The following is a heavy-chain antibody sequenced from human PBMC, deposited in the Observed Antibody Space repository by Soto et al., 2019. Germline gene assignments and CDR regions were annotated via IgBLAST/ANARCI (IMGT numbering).Heavy chain of an antibody. CDR3: ARDDCSGGSCYPPTGAFDV. CDR2: INPVNGHT. Sequence: QVELVQSGAEEKKPGASVKVSCKASGYTFTTYAMHWVRQAPGQRLEWMGWINPVNGHTKYSQKFQGRVTFAEDTSASTAYMELGSLTSEATAVYYCARDDCSGGSCYPPTGAFDVWGQGTMVTVSS. V-gene: IGHV1-3*05. J-gene: IGHJ3*01. CDR1: GYTFTTYA. D-gene: IGHD2-15*01.